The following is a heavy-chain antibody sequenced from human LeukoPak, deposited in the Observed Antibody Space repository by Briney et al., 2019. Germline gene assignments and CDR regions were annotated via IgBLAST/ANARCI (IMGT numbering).Heavy chain of an antibody. Sequence: PGGSLRLFCAASGFTFRSYAMSWVRQAPGKGLEWVSAVSDNGDTTHYADSVKGRFTISRDNSKNTLSLQMNSLRAEDTAVYYCARELPPLEKYYFDYWGQGTLVTVSS. CDR2: VSDNGDTT. CDR1: GFTFRSYA. CDR3: ARELPPLEKYYFDY. J-gene: IGHJ4*02. D-gene: IGHD3-3*01. V-gene: IGHV3-23*01.